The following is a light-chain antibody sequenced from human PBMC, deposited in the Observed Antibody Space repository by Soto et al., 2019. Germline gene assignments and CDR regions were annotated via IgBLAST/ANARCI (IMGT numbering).Light chain of an antibody. CDR1: QSINNY. CDR3: QQRSNWPGT. CDR2: AAS. V-gene: IGKV3-11*01. J-gene: IGKJ5*01. Sequence: EVLLTQSPATLSLSPGERATLSCRTSQSINNYLAWYQQKAGQAPRLLIYAASNRATGIPARFSGSGSGTDFTLTISSLEPEDSAVYYCQQRSNWPGTFGQGTRLEIK.